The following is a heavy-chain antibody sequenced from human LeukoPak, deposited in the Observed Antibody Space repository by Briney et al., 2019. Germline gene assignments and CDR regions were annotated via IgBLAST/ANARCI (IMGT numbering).Heavy chain of an antibody. V-gene: IGHV1-2*06. CDR3: AREAVVGYYGMDV. D-gene: IGHD2-21*01. J-gene: IGHJ6*02. Sequence: ASVKVSCKASGYTFTDYYMYWVRQAPGQGLEWMGRINPNSGDTFYAQKFQGRVTMTRDTSISTAYMELSRLRSDDTALYYCAREAVVGYYGMDVWGQGTTVTVSS. CDR2: INPNSGDT. CDR1: GYTFTDYY.